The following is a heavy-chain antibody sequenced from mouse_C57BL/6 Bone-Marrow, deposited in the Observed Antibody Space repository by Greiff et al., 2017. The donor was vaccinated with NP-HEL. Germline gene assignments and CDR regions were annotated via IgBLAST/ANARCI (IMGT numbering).Heavy chain of an antibody. CDR3: ARSERNYEYYYAMDY. CDR2: IYPGDGDT. CDR1: GYAFSSYW. J-gene: IGHJ4*01. Sequence: QVQLQQSGAELVKPGASVKISCKASGYAFSSYWMNWVKQRPGKGLEWIGQIYPGDGDTNYNGKFKGKATLTAEKSSSTAYMQLSSLTAEDSAVYFCARSERNYEYYYAMDYWGQGTSVTVSS. V-gene: IGHV1-80*01. D-gene: IGHD1-1*01.